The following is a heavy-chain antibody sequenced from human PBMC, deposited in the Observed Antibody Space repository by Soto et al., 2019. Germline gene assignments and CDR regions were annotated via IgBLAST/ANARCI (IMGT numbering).Heavy chain of an antibody. V-gene: IGHV4-30-4*01. J-gene: IGHJ4*02. CDR1: GGSISSADYY. Sequence: SETLSLTCAVSGGSISSADYYWSLIRQPPGKGLEWIGYIYYSGSTYYNPSLKRRVTISVDTSKNQFSLKLSSVTAADTAVYYCARGDIMITFGGSQTHFDYWGQGTLVTVSS. CDR2: IYYSGST. D-gene: IGHD3-16*01. CDR3: ARGDIMITFGGSQTHFDY.